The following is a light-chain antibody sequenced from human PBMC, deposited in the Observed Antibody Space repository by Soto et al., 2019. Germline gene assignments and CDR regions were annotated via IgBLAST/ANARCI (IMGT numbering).Light chain of an antibody. CDR1: SSDVGGYNY. J-gene: IGLJ1*01. CDR3: SSYTSSSTLV. Sequence: QSLLTQPASVSGSPGQSITISCTGTSSDVGGYNYVSWYQQHPGKAPKLMIYEVSNRPSGVSNRFSGSKSGNTASLTISGLQAEDEADYYCSSYTSSSTLVFGTGTKVNVL. V-gene: IGLV2-14*01. CDR2: EVS.